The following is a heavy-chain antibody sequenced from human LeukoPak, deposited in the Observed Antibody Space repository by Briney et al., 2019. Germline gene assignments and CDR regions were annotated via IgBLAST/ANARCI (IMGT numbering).Heavy chain of an antibody. Sequence: GSVKVSCKASGYTFTGYYMDWVRQAPGQGSERMGRINANRGGTNYAQKFQGRVTMTRDTSISTAYMELSRLRSDDTAVYYCARDYTSCYDYWGQGTLVTVSS. CDR1: GYTFTGYY. CDR3: ARDYTSCYDY. J-gene: IGHJ4*02. V-gene: IGHV1-2*06. D-gene: IGHD2-2*01. CDR2: INANRGGT.